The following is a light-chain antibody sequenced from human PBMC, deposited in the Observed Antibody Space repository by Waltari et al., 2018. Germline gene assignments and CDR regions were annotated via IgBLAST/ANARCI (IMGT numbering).Light chain of an antibody. CDR3: QQSHTTPWT. CDR2: STS. V-gene: IGKV1-39*01. CDR1: QSITNY. J-gene: IGKJ1*01. Sequence: SSLSASVGDRVTITCRASQSITNYLNWYQQKPGKAPKLLIHSTSTLQTGVPSRFSGSGFGTNFTLTISSLQPEDFATFYCQQSHTTPWTFGLGTNVEV.